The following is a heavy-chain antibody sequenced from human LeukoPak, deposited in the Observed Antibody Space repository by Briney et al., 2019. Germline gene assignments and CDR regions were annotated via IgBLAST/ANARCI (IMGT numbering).Heavy chain of an antibody. CDR2: ISRSGSTI. D-gene: IGHD3-16*01. V-gene: IGHV3-48*03. CDR1: GFTFSSYE. J-gene: IGHJ4*02. Sequence: GGSLRLSCAASGFTFSSYEMNWVRQAPGKGLEWVSYISRSGSTIYYADSVKGRFTISRDNAKNSLYLQMNSLRAEDTAVYYCAREGEQIDYWGQGTLVTVSS. CDR3: AREGEQIDY.